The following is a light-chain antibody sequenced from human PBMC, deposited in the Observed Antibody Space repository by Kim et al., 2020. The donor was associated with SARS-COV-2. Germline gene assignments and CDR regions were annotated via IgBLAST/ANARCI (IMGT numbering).Light chain of an antibody. CDR1: QIVTSSY. CDR3: QQYDSSPST. Sequence: DIVLTQSPATLSLSPGERATLSCGASQIVTSSYLAWYQQKPGLAPRLLIYDASKRATGIPDRFSGSGSGTDFTLTIRRLEPEDFAVYFCQQYDSSPSTFGQGTKVDIK. J-gene: IGKJ1*01. CDR2: DAS. V-gene: IGKV3D-20*01.